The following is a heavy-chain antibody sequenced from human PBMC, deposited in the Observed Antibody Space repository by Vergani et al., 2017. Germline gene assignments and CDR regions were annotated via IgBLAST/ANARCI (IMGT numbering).Heavy chain of an antibody. D-gene: IGHD4-17*01. CDR1: GFAFDRYW. Sequence: EEQLVESGGGLVQPGGSLRLSCAASGFAFDRYWMHWVRQTPEKGLVWVSRISPDGDITLNADSVKGRSTISRDNARTTLYLQMTNLRAEDTAVYYCLTGTTEPYWGQGTLVTVSS. CDR3: LTGTTEPY. V-gene: IGHV3-74*01. J-gene: IGHJ4*02. CDR2: ISPDGDIT.